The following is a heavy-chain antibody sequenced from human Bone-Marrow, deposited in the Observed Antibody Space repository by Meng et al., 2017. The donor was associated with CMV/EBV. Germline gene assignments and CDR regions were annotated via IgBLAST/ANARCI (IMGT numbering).Heavy chain of an antibody. J-gene: IGHJ6*01. CDR2: ISYDGSNK. CDR3: ARDTSGGPYYYGMDV. V-gene: IGHV3-30-3*01. D-gene: IGHD3-16*01. CDR1: GFTFSSYA. Sequence: GESLKISCAASGFTFSSYAMHWVRQAPGKGLEWVAVISYDGSNKYYADSVKGRFTISRDNSKNTLYLQMNSLRAEDTAVYYCARDTSGGPYYYGMDVWGQGTTVTFYS.